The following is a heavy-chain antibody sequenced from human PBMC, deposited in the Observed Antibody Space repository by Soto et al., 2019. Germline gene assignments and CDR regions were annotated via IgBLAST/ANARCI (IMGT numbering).Heavy chain of an antibody. CDR3: AKSLSTAVNYGLDV. J-gene: IGHJ6*02. V-gene: IGHV3-23*01. Sequence: GGSLRLSCGASGFTFSDNAMTWVRQAPGKGLEWVSSISDDGDSTYYADSVKGRFAVSRDNSKNTLFLHMNSLGAEDTAVYYCAKSLSTAVNYGLDVWGQGTSVTVSS. CDR1: GFTFSDNA. CDR2: ISDDGDST. D-gene: IGHD2-2*01.